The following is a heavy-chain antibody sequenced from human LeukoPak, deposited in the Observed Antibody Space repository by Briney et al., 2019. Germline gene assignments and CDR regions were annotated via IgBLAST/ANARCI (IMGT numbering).Heavy chain of an antibody. V-gene: IGHV4-34*01. CDR1: GGSLSGYN. CDR2: INHGGTT. D-gene: IGHD2-15*01. Sequence: SETLSLTCGLSGGSLSGYNWNWIRQTPLKGLEWIGEINHGGTTHYNPSLESRVIISIDTLKSQFSLILNSVTAADTAVFYCARGRVRVSPGTGYFDSWSQGAQVIVSS. CDR3: ARGRVRVSPGTGYFDS. J-gene: IGHJ4*02.